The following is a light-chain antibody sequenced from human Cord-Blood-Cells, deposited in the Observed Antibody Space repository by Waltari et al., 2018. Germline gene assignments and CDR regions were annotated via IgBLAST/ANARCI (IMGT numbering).Light chain of an antibody. Sequence: DIQMTQSPSTLSASVGDTVTITCRASQSISSWLAWYQQKPGKAPKLLIYKASSLESGGPSRFSGSGSGTEFTLTISSLQPDDFATYYCQQYNSYPLTFGGGTKVEIK. V-gene: IGKV1-5*03. J-gene: IGKJ4*01. CDR2: KAS. CDR1: QSISSW. CDR3: QQYNSYPLT.